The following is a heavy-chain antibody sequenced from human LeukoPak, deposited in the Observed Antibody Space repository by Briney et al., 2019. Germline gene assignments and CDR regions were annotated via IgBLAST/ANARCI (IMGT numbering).Heavy chain of an antibody. Sequence: GGSLRLSCAASGFTFSSYWMSWVRQAPGKGLEWVANIKQDGSEKYYVDSVKGQFTISRDNAKNSLYAREGFGVVRYYYYYMDVWGKGTTVTVSS. V-gene: IGHV3-7*01. D-gene: IGHD3-3*01. CDR1: GFTFSSYW. CDR3: V. CDR2: IKQDGSEK. J-gene: IGHJ6*03.